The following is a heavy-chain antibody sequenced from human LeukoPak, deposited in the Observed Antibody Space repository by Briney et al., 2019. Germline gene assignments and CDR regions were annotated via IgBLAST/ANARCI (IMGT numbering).Heavy chain of an antibody. D-gene: IGHD3-3*01. Sequence: SETLSLTCTVSGGSISSYYWSWIRQPAGKGLEWIGRIYTSGSTNYNPSLKSRVTMSVDTSKNQFSLKLSSVTAADTAVYYCARCCYDFWSGYYYFDYWGQETLVTVSS. J-gene: IGHJ4*02. CDR2: IYTSGST. CDR1: GGSISSYY. V-gene: IGHV4-4*07. CDR3: ARCCYDFWSGYYYFDY.